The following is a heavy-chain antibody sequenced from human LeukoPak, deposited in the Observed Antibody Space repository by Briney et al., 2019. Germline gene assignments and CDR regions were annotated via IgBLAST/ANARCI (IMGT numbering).Heavy chain of an antibody. CDR1: GGSISSSSYY. CDR3: AREGRGQQTDSYYYYYMDV. V-gene: IGHV4-39*07. CDR2: IYYSGST. Sequence: PSETLSLTCTVSGGSISSSSYYWGWIRQPPGKGLEWIGSIYYSGSTYYNPSLKSRVTISVDTSKNQFSLKLSSVTAADTAVYYCAREGRGQQTDSYYYYYMDVWGKGTTVTISS. J-gene: IGHJ6*03. D-gene: IGHD6-13*01.